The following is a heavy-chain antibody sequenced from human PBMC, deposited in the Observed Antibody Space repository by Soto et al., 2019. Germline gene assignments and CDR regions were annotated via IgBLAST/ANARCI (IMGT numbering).Heavy chain of an antibody. CDR1: GFTFSGYG. CDR3: ARDGVGTTTYFGYFDY. V-gene: IGHV3-33*01. D-gene: IGHD1-26*01. CDR2: TRHDGSNT. J-gene: IGHJ4*02. Sequence: QVQLVESGGGVVHPGRSLRLSCAASGFTFSGYGMHWVRQAPGKGLEWVAVTRHDGSNTYYADSVRGRFTISRDNSNKMLYLQMNSLRAEDTAVYYCARDGVGTTTYFGYFDYWGQGTLVTVSS.